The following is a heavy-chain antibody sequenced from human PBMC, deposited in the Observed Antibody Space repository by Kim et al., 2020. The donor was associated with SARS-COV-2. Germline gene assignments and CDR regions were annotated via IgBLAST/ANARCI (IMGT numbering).Heavy chain of an antibody. Sequence: ASVKVSCKASGYTFTSYYMHWVRQAPGQGLEWMGIINPSGGSTSYAQKFQGRVTMTRDTSTSTVYMELSSLRSEDTAVYYCARGGVEYYSSSWYDTQATNNWFDPWGQGTLVTVSS. CDR2: INPSGGST. CDR1: GYTFTSYY. CDR3: ARGGVEYYSSSWYDTQATNNWFDP. J-gene: IGHJ5*02. D-gene: IGHD6-13*01. V-gene: IGHV1-46*01.